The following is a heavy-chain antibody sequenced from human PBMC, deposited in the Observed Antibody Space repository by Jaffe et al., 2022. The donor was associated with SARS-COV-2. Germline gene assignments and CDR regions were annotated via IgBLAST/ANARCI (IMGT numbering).Heavy chain of an antibody. CDR2: IYYSGST. V-gene: IGHV4-59*01. CDR1: GGSISSYY. D-gene: IGHD3-10*01. J-gene: IGHJ6*03. Sequence: QVQLQESGPGLVKPSETLSLTCTVSGGSISSYYWSWIRQPPGKGLEWIGYIYYSGSTNYNPSLKSRVTISVDTSKNQFSLKLSSVTAADTAVYYCARARGDWYGSGSYYKDYYYYMDVWGKGTTVTVSS. CDR3: ARARGDWYGSGSYYKDYYYYMDV.